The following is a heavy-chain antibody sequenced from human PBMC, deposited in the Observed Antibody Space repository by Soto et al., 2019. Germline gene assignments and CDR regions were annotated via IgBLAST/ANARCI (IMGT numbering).Heavy chain of an antibody. CDR1: GFTFSSYS. CDR3: AREVLGYGGNTFDY. CDR2: ISSSSSYI. V-gene: IGHV3-21*01. Sequence: EVQLVESGGGLVKPGGSLRLSCAASGFTFSSYSMNWVRQAPGKGLEWVSSISSSSSYIYYADSVKGRFTISRDNAKNSLYLQMNSLRAEDTAVYYCAREVLGYGGNTFDYCGQGTLVTVSS. J-gene: IGHJ4*02. D-gene: IGHD4-17*01.